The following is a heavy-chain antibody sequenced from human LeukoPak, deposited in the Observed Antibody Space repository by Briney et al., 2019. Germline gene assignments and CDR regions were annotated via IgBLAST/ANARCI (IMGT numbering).Heavy chain of an antibody. J-gene: IGHJ4*02. CDR2: ISTREGS. CDR1: GTSIINYY. D-gene: IGHD5-18*01. CDR3: GRSEVDTTAQCDD. V-gene: IGHV4-4*07. Sequence: SETLSLTCTVSGTSIINYYWSWIRQPAEKGLEWIGRISTREGSIYNPSLKSRVSMSVDRSKNQFSLKLTSVTAADTAVYYCGRSEVDTTAQCDDWGQGTLVTVSS.